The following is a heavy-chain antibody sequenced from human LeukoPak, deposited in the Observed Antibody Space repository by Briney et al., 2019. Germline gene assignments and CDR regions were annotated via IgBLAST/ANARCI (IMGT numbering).Heavy chain of an antibody. CDR3: ASSWGEMATIAY. CDR1: GGSISSSSYY. CDR2: IYYSGST. Sequence: PSETLSLTCTVSGGSISSSSYYWGWIRQPPGKGLEWIGSIYYSGSTYYNPSLKSRVTISVETSKNQFSLKLSSVTAADTAVYYCASSWGEMATIAYWGQGTLVTVSS. D-gene: IGHD5-24*01. V-gene: IGHV4-39*01. J-gene: IGHJ4*02.